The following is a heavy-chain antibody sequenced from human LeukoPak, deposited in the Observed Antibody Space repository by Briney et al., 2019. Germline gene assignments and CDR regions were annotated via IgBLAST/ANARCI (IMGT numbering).Heavy chain of an antibody. CDR3: ARDSEDIVVVVAATNYYGMDV. V-gene: IGHV3-33*01. CDR2: IWYDGSNK. J-gene: IGHJ6*02. CDR1: GFTFSSYG. D-gene: IGHD2-15*01. Sequence: GGSLRLSCAASGFTFSSYGMHWVRQAPGKGLEWVAVIWYDGSNKYYADSVKGRFTISRDNSKNTLYLQMNSLRAEDTAVYYCARDSEDIVVVVAATNYYGMDVWGQGTTVTVSS.